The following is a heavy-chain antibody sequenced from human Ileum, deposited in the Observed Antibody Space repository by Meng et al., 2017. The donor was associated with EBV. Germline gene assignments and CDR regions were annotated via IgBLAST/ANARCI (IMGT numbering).Heavy chain of an antibody. V-gene: IGHV4-4*02. CDR1: GGSISRSNW. Sequence: HDPGPGLVRPSVTLSLPSAVSGGSISRSNWWSWVRQPPGKGLEWIGEIYHSGSTNYNPSLKSRVTISVDKSKNQFSLKLSSVTAADTAVYYCASFPPPGKQWLVTDYWGQGTLVTVSS. CDR2: IYHSGST. J-gene: IGHJ4*02. CDR3: ASFPPPGKQWLVTDY. D-gene: IGHD6-19*01.